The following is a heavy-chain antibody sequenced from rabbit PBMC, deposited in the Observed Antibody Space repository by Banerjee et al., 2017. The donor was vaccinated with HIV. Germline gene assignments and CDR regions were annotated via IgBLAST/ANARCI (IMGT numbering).Heavy chain of an antibody. Sequence: QEQLEESGGDLVKPEGSLTLTCTASGFSFNNKYVMCWVRQAPGKGLEWIACIYTDNNGHTYYASWAKGRFTISKTSSTTVTLQMTSLTAADTATYFCARGTGYGGYGGATGFKLWGPGTLVTVS. J-gene: IGHJ4*01. V-gene: IGHV1S45*01. CDR2: IYTDNNGHT. CDR3: ARGTGYGGYGGATGFKL. D-gene: IGHD7-1*01. CDR1: GFSFNNKYV.